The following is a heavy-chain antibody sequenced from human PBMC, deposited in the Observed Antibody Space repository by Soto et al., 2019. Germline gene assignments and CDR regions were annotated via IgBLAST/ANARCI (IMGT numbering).Heavy chain of an antibody. CDR3: AADPRDYYYYGMDV. V-gene: IGHV1-58*01. CDR2: IVVGSGNT. J-gene: IGHJ6*02. Sequence: SVKVSCKASGFTFTSSAVQWVRQARGQRLEWIGWIVVGSGNTNYAQKFQERVTITRDMSTSTAYMELSSLRSEDTAVYYCAADPRDYYYYGMDVWGQGTTVTVS. CDR1: GFTFTSSA.